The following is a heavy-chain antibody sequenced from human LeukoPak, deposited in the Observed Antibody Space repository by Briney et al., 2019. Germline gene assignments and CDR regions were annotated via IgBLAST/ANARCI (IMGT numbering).Heavy chain of an antibody. D-gene: IGHD3-22*01. CDR1: GYTFTSYD. J-gene: IGHJ4*02. V-gene: IGHV1-8*01. Sequence: GASVKVSCKASGYTFTSYDINWVRQATGQGLEWMGWMNPNSGNTGYAQKFQGRVTMTTDTSTSTAYMELRSLRSDDTAVYYCARDPTLGSGYYDYWGQGTLVTVSS. CDR3: ARDPTLGSGYYDY. CDR2: MNPNSGNT.